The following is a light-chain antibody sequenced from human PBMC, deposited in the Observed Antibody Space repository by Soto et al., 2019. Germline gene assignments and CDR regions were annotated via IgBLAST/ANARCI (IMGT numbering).Light chain of an antibody. CDR3: HQYNNWPPWT. Sequence: EIVLTQSPATLSSFPGDRVTLSCRASQSVSSNLAWYQQKPGQAPRLLIYGASTRATGIPARFSGSGSGTEFTLTISSLQSEDYAVYYCHQYNNWPPWTVGPGPNVDIK. CDR1: QSVSSN. V-gene: IGKV3-15*01. J-gene: IGKJ1*01. CDR2: GAS.